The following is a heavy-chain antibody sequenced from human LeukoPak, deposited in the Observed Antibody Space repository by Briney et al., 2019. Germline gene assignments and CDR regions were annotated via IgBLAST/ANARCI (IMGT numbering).Heavy chain of an antibody. D-gene: IGHD2-2*01. CDR1: GGSISSGSYY. CDR3: ARDRRICSSTSCPTYYYYYYMDV. V-gene: IGHV4-61*02. Sequence: SETLSLTCTVSGGSISSGSYYWSWIRQPAGKGLEWIGRIYTSGSTNYNPSLKSRVTISVDTSKNQFSLKLSSVTAADTAVYYCARDRRICSSTSCPTYYYYYYMDVRGKGTTVTVSS. CDR2: IYTSGST. J-gene: IGHJ6*03.